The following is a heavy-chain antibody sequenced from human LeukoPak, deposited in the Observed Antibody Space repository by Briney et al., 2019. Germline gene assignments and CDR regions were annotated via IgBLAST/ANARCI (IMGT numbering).Heavy chain of an antibody. V-gene: IGHV3-21*01. D-gene: IGHD3-16*01. CDR3: AKSTRAVMAMMDV. CDR1: GVTFSSYS. CDR2: ISSRSTYI. Sequence: GGSLRLSCAASGVTFSSYSMNRVRQAPGKGLEWVSSISSRSTYIYYADSVKGRFTISRDNAKNSLYLQMNSLRAEDTAVYFCAKSTRAVMAMMDVWGKGTTVTVSS. J-gene: IGHJ6*04.